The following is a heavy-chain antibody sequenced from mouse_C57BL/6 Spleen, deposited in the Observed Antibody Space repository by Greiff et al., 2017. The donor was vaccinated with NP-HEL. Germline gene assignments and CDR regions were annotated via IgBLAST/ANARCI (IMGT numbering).Heavy chain of an antibody. CDR3: AREGLITTAFNFDY. CDR1: GYTFTSYW. CDR2: IDPSDSET. Sequence: QVQLQQPGAELVRPGSSVKLSCKASGYTFTSYWMHWVKQRPIQGLEWIGNIDPSDSETHYNQKFKDKATLTVDKSSSTAYMQLSSLTSEDSAVYYCAREGLITTAFNFDYWGQGTTLTVSS. V-gene: IGHV1-52*01. J-gene: IGHJ2*01. D-gene: IGHD1-2*01.